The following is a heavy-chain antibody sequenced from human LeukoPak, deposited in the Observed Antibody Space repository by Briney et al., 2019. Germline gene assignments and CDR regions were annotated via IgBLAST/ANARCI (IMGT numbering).Heavy chain of an antibody. D-gene: IGHD6-19*01. V-gene: IGHV3-30*03. CDR3: ARDGVSSGWPLDF. CDR1: GFTFSMNG. CDR2: LSYDGKNV. J-gene: IGHJ4*02. Sequence: PGRSLRLSCAASGFTFSMNGMHWVRQAPGKGPEWVAVLSYDGKNVGYADSVKGRFTISRDNSKNTLYLQMNSLRPGDTAVYYCARDGVSSGWPLDFWGQGTLVTVSS.